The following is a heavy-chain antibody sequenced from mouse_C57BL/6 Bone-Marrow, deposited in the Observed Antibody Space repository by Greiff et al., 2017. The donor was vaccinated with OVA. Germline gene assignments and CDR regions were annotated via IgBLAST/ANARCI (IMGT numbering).Heavy chain of an antibody. CDR1: GYSITSGYY. V-gene: IGHV3-6*01. J-gene: IGHJ2*01. D-gene: IGHD2-3*01. CDR2: ISYDGSN. Sequence: DVQLVESGPGLVKPSQSLSLTCSVTGYSITSGYYWNWIRQFPGNKLEWMGYISYDGSNNYNPSLKNRISITRDTSKNQFFLKLNSVTTEDTATYYCARDDGYYFDYWGQGTTLTVSS. CDR3: ARDDGYYFDY.